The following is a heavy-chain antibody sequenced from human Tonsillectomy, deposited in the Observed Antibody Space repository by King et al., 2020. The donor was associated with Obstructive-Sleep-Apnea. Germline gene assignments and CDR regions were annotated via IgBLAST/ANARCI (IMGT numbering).Heavy chain of an antibody. Sequence: QLQESGPGLVKPSETLSLTCTVSGGSISNYYWSWIRQPPGKGLEWIGYIYYSGSTNYNPSLKGQVTISVDTSKTHFSLQRTSVTAADTAVYYCARNPYGGYRWFDPWGQGTLVTVSS. J-gene: IGHJ5*02. CDR3: ARNPYGGYRWFDP. CDR1: GGSISNYY. V-gene: IGHV4-59*08. D-gene: IGHD5-12*01. CDR2: IYYSGST.